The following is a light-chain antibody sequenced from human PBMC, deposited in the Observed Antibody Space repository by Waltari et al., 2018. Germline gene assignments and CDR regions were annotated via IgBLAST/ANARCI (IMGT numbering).Light chain of an antibody. CDR3: AAWDDSLNGYV. V-gene: IGLV1-44*01. Sequence: QSALTQPPSASGTPGQRVTISCSGRRSNIGSNTVAWYQQVPGMAPKFLISSTNERPSGVPGRVSVSKSGSSSSLAISALQSEDEADYYCAAWDDSLNGYVFGTGTTVTV. CDR1: RSNIGSNT. J-gene: IGLJ1*01. CDR2: STN.